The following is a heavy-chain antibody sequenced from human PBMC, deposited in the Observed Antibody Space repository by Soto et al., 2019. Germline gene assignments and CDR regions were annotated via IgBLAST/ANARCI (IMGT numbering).Heavy chain of an antibody. CDR2: FDPEDGET. CDR1: GYTLTELS. D-gene: IGHD1-7*01. CDR3: ATVLAINQYNWNFAGP. J-gene: IGHJ5*02. V-gene: IGHV1-24*01. Sequence: AASEKVSCKVSGYTLTELSMHWVRQAPGKGLEWMGGFDPEDGETIYAQKFQGRVTMTEDTSTDTAYMELSSLRSEDTAVYYCATVLAINQYNWNFAGPWGQGTLVTVSS.